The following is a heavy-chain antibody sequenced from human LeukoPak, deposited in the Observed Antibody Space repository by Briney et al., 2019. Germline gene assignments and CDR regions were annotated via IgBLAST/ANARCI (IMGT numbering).Heavy chain of an antibody. CDR1: ADSISPYY. CDR3: AREYSSFEY. J-gene: IGHJ4*02. CDR2: INYSGTT. V-gene: IGHV4-59*01. Sequence: SETLSLTCTVSADSISPYYWHWIRQPPGKGLEWIGYINYSGTTDYNPSLKSRVTISVDTSKKRLFLRLRSMTAADTAVYYCAREYSSFEYWGQGTLVTVSS. D-gene: IGHD6-13*01.